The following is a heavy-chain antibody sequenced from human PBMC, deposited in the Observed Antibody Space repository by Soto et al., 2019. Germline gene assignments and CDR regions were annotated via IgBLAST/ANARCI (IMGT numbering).Heavy chain of an antibody. V-gene: IGHV3-23*01. J-gene: IGHJ4*02. Sequence: ESGGGLVQPGGSLRLSCAASGFTFSNYAMSWVRQAPGKGLEWVSAISGSGGSTYYADSVKGRFTISRDNSKSTLYVQMNSLRAEDTAVYYCAKDGAYDYVWGTYRYDYWGQGTLVTVSS. CDR1: GFTFSNYA. CDR3: AKDGAYDYVWGTYRYDY. CDR2: ISGSGGST. D-gene: IGHD3-16*02.